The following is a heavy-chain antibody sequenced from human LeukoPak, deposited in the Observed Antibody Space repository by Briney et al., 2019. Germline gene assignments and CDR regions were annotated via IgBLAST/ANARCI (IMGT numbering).Heavy chain of an antibody. D-gene: IGHD3-22*01. CDR3: ARGGRGSAAVVAPRSFDI. CDR1: GFTVSSTH. CDR2: TYTGGNS. V-gene: IGHV3-53*01. J-gene: IGHJ3*02. Sequence: GGSLSLSCAASGFTVSSTHMVWVRQAPGKGLKWVSVTYTGGNSYYAGSVKGRFIISRDISKNTLYLQMNSLRAEDSALYYCARGGRGSAAVVAPRSFDIWGQGTMVTVSS.